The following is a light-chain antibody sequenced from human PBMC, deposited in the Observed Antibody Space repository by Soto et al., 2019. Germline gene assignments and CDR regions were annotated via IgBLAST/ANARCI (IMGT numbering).Light chain of an antibody. CDR3: QQYGSSRT. V-gene: IGKV3-20*01. CDR1: QSVSSSY. CDR2: GAS. J-gene: IGKJ1*01. Sequence: DIVLTQSPGTLSLSPGERATLSCRASQSVSSSYLAWYQQKRGQAPRPLIYGASSRATGIPARFSGSGSGTYFTLTIIRLEPEDFAVYYCQQYGSSRTFGQGTKVEIK.